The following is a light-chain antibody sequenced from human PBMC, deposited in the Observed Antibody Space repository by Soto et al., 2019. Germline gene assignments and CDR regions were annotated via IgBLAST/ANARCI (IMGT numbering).Light chain of an antibody. Sequence: ILMTQSPATLSVSPGERATLSCRASQSVSNNLAWYQQKPGQAPRLLIYDASTRATGIQARFSGSGSGTEFTLTISGLQSEDFEVYYCQQYHNWPTWTFGQGTKVEIK. V-gene: IGKV3-15*01. J-gene: IGKJ1*01. CDR1: QSVSNN. CDR3: QQYHNWPTWT. CDR2: DAS.